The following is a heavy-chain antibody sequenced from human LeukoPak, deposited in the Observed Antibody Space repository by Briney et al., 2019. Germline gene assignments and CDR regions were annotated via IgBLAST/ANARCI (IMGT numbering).Heavy chain of an antibody. Sequence: ASVKVSCKASGYTFTGYYMHWVRQAPGQGLEWMGRINPNSGGTNYAQKFQGRVTMTRDTSISTAYMELSRLRSDDTAVYYCARYCSGGSCWVDWFDPWGQGTLVTVSS. CDR1: GYTFTGYY. D-gene: IGHD2-15*01. V-gene: IGHV1-2*06. J-gene: IGHJ5*02. CDR2: INPNSGGT. CDR3: ARYCSGGSCWVDWFDP.